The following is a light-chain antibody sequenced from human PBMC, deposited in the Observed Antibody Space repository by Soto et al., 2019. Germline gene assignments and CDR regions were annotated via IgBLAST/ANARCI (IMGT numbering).Light chain of an antibody. CDR3: QQRSNFGELT. Sequence: EIVLTQSPATLSLSPGERATLSCRASQSVSSYLAWYQQKPGQAPRLLIYDASNRATGIPARFSGSGSGTDFTLTISSLEPEDLAVYDGQQRSNFGELTFGGGTKVEIK. V-gene: IGKV3-11*01. CDR2: DAS. J-gene: IGKJ4*01. CDR1: QSVSSY.